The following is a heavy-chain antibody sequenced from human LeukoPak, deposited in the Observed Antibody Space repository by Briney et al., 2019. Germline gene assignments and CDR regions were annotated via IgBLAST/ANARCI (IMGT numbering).Heavy chain of an antibody. CDR3: ASGAVAGTYYFDY. J-gene: IGHJ4*02. D-gene: IGHD6-19*01. V-gene: IGHV3-30-3*01. CDR1: GFTVSSNY. CDR2: ISYDGSNK. Sequence: PGGSLRLSCAASGFTVSSNYMSWVRQAPGKGLEWVAVISYDGSNKYYADSVKGRFTISRDNSKNTLYLQMNSLRTEDTAVYYCASGAVAGTYYFDYWGQGTLVTVSS.